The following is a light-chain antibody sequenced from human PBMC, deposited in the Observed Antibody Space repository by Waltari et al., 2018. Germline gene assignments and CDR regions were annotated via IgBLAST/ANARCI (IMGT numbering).Light chain of an antibody. V-gene: IGLV2-23*02. CDR3: CSYAGSSLYV. CDR1: SSDIGAYTF. Sequence: QSALTQPASVSGSPGQSIAISCTGSSSDIGAYTFVSWYQQHPGKAPKLIISSVSERPPGVSNRFSGSKSGNTASLTISGLHPEDEADYYCCSYAGSSLYVFGTGTKLTVL. CDR2: SVS. J-gene: IGLJ1*01.